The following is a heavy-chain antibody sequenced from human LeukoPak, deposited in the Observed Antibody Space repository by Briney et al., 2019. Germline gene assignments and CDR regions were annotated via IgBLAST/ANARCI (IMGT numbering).Heavy chain of an antibody. CDR2: IKSKTDGGTT. D-gene: IGHD6-6*01. CDR3: TTDRGITARPLFDF. J-gene: IGHJ4*02. Sequence: SGGSLRLSCARPGFTLSNAWMGWVRQTPGKGLEWIGRIKSKTDGGTTDHAAPVKGRFTISRDDSKNTLYLQLNSLKSDDTAEYYCTTDRGITARPLFDFWGQGILVTVSS. CDR1: GFTLSNAW. V-gene: IGHV3-15*01.